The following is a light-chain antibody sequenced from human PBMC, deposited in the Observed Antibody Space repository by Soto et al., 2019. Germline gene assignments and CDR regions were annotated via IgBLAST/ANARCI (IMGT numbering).Light chain of an antibody. J-gene: IGKJ1*01. CDR2: KAS. Sequence: IQRTQSPSTLSGSVGDRVTITCRASQTISSWLAWYQQKPGKAPKLLIYKASTLKSGVPSRFSGSGSGTEFTLTISSLQPDDFATYYCQHHNSYSEAFGQGTKADIK. CDR1: QTISSW. CDR3: QHHNSYSEA. V-gene: IGKV1-5*03.